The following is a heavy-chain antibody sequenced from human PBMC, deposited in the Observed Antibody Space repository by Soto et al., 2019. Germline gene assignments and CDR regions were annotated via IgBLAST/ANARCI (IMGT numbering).Heavy chain of an antibody. CDR2: ISYDGSDK. CDR1: GFSFSSYA. Sequence: SLRLSCAASGFSFSSYAMHWVRQAPGKGLEWVAVISYDGSDKYYADSVKGRFTISRDNAQSSLYLQMNSLRVEDTAVYYCARDPNYDFWSGYRNKEGTYGMDVWGQGTTVTVSS. CDR3: ARDPNYDFWSGYRNKEGTYGMDV. D-gene: IGHD3-3*01. V-gene: IGHV3-30*03. J-gene: IGHJ6*02.